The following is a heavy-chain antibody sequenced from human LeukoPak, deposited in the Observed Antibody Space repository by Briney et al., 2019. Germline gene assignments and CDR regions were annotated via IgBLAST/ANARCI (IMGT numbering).Heavy chain of an antibody. D-gene: IGHD2-15*01. V-gene: IGHV3-7*01. J-gene: IGHJ4*02. Sequence: GGSLRLSCAASGITFSNYWMSWVRQAPGKGLEWVANINQDSSEKYYVDSVKGRFTISRDNAKNSLYLQVNTLRPEDTAVYYCVQGWRDNWGQGTLVTVSS. CDR1: GITFSNYW. CDR3: VQGWRDN. CDR2: INQDSSEK.